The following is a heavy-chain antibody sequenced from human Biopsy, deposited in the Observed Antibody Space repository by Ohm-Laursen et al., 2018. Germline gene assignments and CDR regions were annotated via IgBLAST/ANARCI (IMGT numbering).Heavy chain of an antibody. CDR2: SIPLFNTA. Sequence: SSVKVSCKTSGGTFTNHAVGWVRQAPGQGLEWVGSSIPLFNTANYADKFQGRVTLTADESTTTAYMELSSLRSEDTAIYYCARFPLGAYDDSGSYRAVEHWYFDLWGRGTLVTASS. V-gene: IGHV1-69*15. D-gene: IGHD3-22*01. CDR3: ARFPLGAYDDSGSYRAVEHWYFDL. CDR1: GGTFTNHA. J-gene: IGHJ2*01.